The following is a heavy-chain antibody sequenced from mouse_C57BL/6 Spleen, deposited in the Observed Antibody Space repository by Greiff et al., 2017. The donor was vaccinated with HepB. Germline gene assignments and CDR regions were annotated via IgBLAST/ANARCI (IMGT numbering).Heavy chain of an antibody. J-gene: IGHJ3*01. CDR1: GYTFTSYG. Sequence: LEESGAELARPGASVKLSCKASGYTFTSYGISWVKQRTGQGLEWIGEIYPRSGNTYYNEKFKGKATLTADKSSSTAYMELRSLTSEDSAVYFCARPYGSSKAWFAYWGQGTLVTVSA. D-gene: IGHD1-1*01. CDR2: IYPRSGNT. V-gene: IGHV1-81*01. CDR3: ARPYGSSKAWFAY.